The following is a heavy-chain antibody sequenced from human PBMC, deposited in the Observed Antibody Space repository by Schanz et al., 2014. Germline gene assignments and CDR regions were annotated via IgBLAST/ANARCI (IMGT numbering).Heavy chain of an antibody. J-gene: IGHJ5*02. CDR3: ARDRRRYCSTASCLHDNWFDP. V-gene: IGHV1-18*01. D-gene: IGHD2-2*01. Sequence: VQSVHSGTEVQKLGASVKVSCKASGYTFTSYGISWVRQAPGQGLEWMGWINGYNGHTLYAQKFQGRVTMTTDTATGTAYMALRSLRSDDTAVYYCARDRRRYCSTASCLHDNWFDPWGQGSLVTVSS. CDR1: GYTFTSYG. CDR2: INGYNGHT.